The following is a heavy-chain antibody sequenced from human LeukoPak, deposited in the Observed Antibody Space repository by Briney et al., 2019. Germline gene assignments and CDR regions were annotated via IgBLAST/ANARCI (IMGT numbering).Heavy chain of an antibody. CDR3: APMDYYDSTDY. D-gene: IGHD3-22*01. V-gene: IGHV3-23*01. CDR1: GFTFSSYA. Sequence: GGSLRLSCAASGFTFSSYAMSWVRQAPGKGLEWVSAISGSGGSTYYADSVKGRLTISRDNSKNTLYLQMNSLRAEDTAVYYCAPMDYYDSTDYWGQGTLVTVSS. CDR2: ISGSGGST. J-gene: IGHJ4*02.